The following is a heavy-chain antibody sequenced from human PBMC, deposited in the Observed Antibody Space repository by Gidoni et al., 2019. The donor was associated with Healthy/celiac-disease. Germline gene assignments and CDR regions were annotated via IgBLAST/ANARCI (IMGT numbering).Heavy chain of an antibody. CDR1: GGSISSSSYY. CDR2: IYYSGST. D-gene: IGHD3-10*01. CDR3: ARQYLLWFGEPNWFDP. V-gene: IGHV4-39*01. J-gene: IGHJ5*02. Sequence: QLQLQESGPGLVKPSETLSLTCTVSGGSISSSSYYWGWIRQHPGKGLEWIGSIYYSGSTYYNPSLKSRVTISVDTSKNQFSLKLSSVTAADTAVYYCARQYLLWFGEPNWFDPWGQGTLVTVSS.